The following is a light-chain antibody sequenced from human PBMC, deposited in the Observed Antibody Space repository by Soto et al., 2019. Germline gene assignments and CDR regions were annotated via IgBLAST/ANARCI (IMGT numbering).Light chain of an antibody. Sequence: QSVLTQPPSAAGSPGQSVTISCTGTSNDVGAYNYVSWYQQHPGKAPKVMTYDVSKRPSGVSNRFSGSKSGNTASLTISGLQAEDEADYYCSSYTSSSTYVFGTGTKVTVL. V-gene: IGLV2-14*01. CDR3: SSYTSSSTYV. CDR2: DVS. J-gene: IGLJ1*01. CDR1: SNDVGAYNY.